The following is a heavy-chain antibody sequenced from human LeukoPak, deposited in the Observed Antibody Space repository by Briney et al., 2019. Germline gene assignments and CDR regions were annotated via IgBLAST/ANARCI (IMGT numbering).Heavy chain of an antibody. D-gene: IGHD3-16*02. V-gene: IGHV3-74*01. Sequence: AGLQRFSCAASGFTSSSYWMHWLRQARGRGVLRVSRINSDGSSTSYADCVKGRFTITRDNAKNTLYLQMNSLRAEDTAVYYCARDRNLGELSFWGQGTLVTVSS. CDR1: GFTSSSYW. CDR3: ARDRNLGELSF. J-gene: IGHJ4*02. CDR2: INSDGSST.